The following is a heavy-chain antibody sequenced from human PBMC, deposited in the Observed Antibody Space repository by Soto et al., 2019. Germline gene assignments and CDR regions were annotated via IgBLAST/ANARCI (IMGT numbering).Heavy chain of an antibody. CDR2: ISYDGSNK. D-gene: IGHD2-21*02. CDR3: AKGDCGGDCYSFDAFDS. V-gene: IGHV3-30*18. Sequence: QVQLVESGGGVVQPGRSLRLSCAASGFTFSSYGMHWVRQAPGKGLEWVAVISYDGSNKYYADSVKGRFTISRDNSKNTLYLQMNSLRAEDTAVYYCAKGDCGGDCYSFDAFDSWGQGTMVTVS. CDR1: GFTFSSYG. J-gene: IGHJ3*02.